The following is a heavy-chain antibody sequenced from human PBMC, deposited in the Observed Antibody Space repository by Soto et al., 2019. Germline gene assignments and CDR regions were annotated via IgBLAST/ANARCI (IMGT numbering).Heavy chain of an antibody. D-gene: IGHD2-21*02. CDR3: WRSIGVVTALDY. J-gene: IGHJ4*02. V-gene: IGHV1-3*05. CDR2: INAGNGNT. Sequence: QVQLVQSGAEEKKPGASVKVSCKASGYTFTSYAMHWVRQAPGQRLEWMGWINAGNGNTKYSQKFQGRVTITRDTSASTAYMELSSLRSEDTAMYYCWRSIGVVTALDYWGQGTLVTVSS. CDR1: GYTFTSYA.